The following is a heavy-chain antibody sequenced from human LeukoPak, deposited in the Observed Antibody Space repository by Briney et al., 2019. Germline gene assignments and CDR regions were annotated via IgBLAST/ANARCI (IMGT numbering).Heavy chain of an antibody. CDR2: ISGSGGST. J-gene: IGHJ1*01. CDR1: GFTFSTYA. Sequence: GGSLRLSRAASGFTFSTYAMSWVRQAPGKGLEWVSGISGSGGSTYYADSVKGRFTISRDNSKNTLYLQMNSLRVEDTAVYYCAKKYYYDSSGYYFQHWGLGTLVTVSS. D-gene: IGHD3-22*01. CDR3: AKKYYYDSSGYYFQH. V-gene: IGHV3-23*01.